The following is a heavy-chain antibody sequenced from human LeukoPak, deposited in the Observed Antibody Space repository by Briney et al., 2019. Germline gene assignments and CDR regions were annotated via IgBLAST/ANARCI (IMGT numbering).Heavy chain of an antibody. CDR1: GFTFSTYS. V-gene: IGHV3-48*01. D-gene: IGHD3-22*01. CDR2: ISSSSSFI. Sequence: GGSLRLSCAASGFTFSTYSMSWVRQAPGKGLEWVSYISSSSSFIYYADSVKGRFTISRDNAKNSLYLQMNSLRAEDTAVYYCARGGHYDSSGYYYWGQGTLVTVSS. CDR3: ARGGHYDSSGYYY. J-gene: IGHJ4*02.